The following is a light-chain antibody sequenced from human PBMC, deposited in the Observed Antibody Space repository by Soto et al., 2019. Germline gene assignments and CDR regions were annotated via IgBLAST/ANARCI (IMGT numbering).Light chain of an antibody. CDR1: SSDVGGYDY. Sequence: QSVLTQPPSASGSPGQSVTISCTGTSSDVGGYDYVSWYQQHPGKAPKPLIYEVTERPSGVPDRFSGSKSGNTASLTVSGLQAEDEAEYYCSSYAGSNVYVFGTGTKVTVL. CDR2: EVT. V-gene: IGLV2-8*01. CDR3: SSYAGSNVYV. J-gene: IGLJ1*01.